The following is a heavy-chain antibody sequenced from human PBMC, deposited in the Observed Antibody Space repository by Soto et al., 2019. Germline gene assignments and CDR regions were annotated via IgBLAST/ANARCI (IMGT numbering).Heavy chain of an antibody. CDR3: ARHITMIVVAGAFDI. CDR2: IDPSDSYI. V-gene: IGHV5-10-1*01. J-gene: IGHJ3*02. CDR1: GYSFTSYW. Sequence: GESLKISCKGSGYSFTSYWISWVRQMPGKGLVWMGRIDPSDSYINYSPSFQGHVTISADKSISTAYLQWSSLKASDTAMYYCARHITMIVVAGAFDIWGQGTMVTVSS. D-gene: IGHD3-22*01.